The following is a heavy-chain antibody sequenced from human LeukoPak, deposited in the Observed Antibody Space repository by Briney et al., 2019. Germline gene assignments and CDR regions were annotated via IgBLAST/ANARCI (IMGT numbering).Heavy chain of an antibody. J-gene: IGHJ6*03. CDR2: ISGSGGST. D-gene: IGHD6-6*01. Sequence: GGSLRLSCAASGFTFSSYAMSWVRQAPGKGLEWVSAISGSGGSTYYADSVKGRFTISRDNSKNSLYLQMNSLRAEDTAVYYCARDQGSIADSLAVTEGIDYYYYYMDVWGKGTTVTVSS. CDR3: ARDQGSIADSLAVTEGIDYYYYYMDV. CDR1: GFTFSSYA. V-gene: IGHV3-23*01.